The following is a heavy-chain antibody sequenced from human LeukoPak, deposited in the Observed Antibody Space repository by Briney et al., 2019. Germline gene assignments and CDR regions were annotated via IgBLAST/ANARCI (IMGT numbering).Heavy chain of an antibody. CDR3: ARGIWDTATSIRGWFDP. Sequence: GASVKVSCKASGYTFTSYYMHWVRQAPGQGLEWMGIINPSGGRTSYAQKFQGRVTITADKSTSTAYMELSSLRSEDTAVYYCARGIWDTATSIRGWFDPWGQGTLVTVSS. CDR1: GYTFTSYY. J-gene: IGHJ5*02. D-gene: IGHD5-18*01. V-gene: IGHV1-46*01. CDR2: INPSGGRT.